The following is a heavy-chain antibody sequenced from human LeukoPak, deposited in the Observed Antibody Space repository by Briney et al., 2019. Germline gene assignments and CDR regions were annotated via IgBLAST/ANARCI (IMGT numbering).Heavy chain of an antibody. CDR1: GFTFSSYG. D-gene: IGHD1-14*01. CDR2: IWYDGSNK. CDR3: AVTPEGLDI. Sequence: TGGSLRLSCAASGFTFSSYGMHWVRQAPGKGLEWVAVIWYDGSNKYYADSVKGRFSISRDNSKNTLDLQMNSLRAEDTAVYYCAVTPEGLDIWGQGTKVTVSS. V-gene: IGHV3-30*02. J-gene: IGHJ3*02.